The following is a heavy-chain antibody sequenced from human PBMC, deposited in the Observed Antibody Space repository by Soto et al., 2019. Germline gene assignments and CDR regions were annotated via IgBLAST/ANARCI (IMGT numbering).Heavy chain of an antibody. V-gene: IGHV1-69*13. CDR3: ARVKENCSTTSCYKFFDF. CDR2: VIPMYGMP. J-gene: IGHJ4*02. CDR1: GGTFSSYA. Sequence: SVKVSCKASGGTFSSYAVSWVRQAPGQGLEWVGEVIPMYGMPNLAHRFQGRVTVTADESTSTVYMEVSSLRSEDTAIYYCARVKENCSTTSCYKFFDFWGQGTLVTVSS. D-gene: IGHD2-2*02.